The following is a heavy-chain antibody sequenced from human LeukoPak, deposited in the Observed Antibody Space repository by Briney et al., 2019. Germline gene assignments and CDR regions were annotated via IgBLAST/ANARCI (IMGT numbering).Heavy chain of an antibody. Sequence: PSETLSLTCTVSGGSISSSSYYWGWIRQPPGKGLEWIGSIYYSGITYYSPSLKSRVTISVDTSKNQFSLKLSSVTAADTAVSFCARLPRDHYGSGSFYGMDVWGQGTTVTVSS. J-gene: IGHJ6*02. CDR1: GGSISSSSYY. CDR2: IYYSGIT. CDR3: ARLPRDHYGSGSFYGMDV. V-gene: IGHV4-39*01. D-gene: IGHD3-10*01.